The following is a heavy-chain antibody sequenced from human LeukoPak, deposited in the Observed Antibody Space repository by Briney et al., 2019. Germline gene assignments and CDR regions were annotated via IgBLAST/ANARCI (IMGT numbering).Heavy chain of an antibody. CDR3: ARNLWFGDSDAFDI. J-gene: IGHJ3*02. CDR2: IKQDGSEK. CDR1: GFTFSSYW. V-gene: IGHV3-7*03. Sequence: GGSLRLSCAASGFTFSSYWMSWVRQAPGKGLEWVAIIKQDGSEKYYVDSVKGRFTISRDNAKNSLYLQMNSLRSEDTAVYYCARNLWFGDSDAFDIWGQGTMVTVSS. D-gene: IGHD3-10*01.